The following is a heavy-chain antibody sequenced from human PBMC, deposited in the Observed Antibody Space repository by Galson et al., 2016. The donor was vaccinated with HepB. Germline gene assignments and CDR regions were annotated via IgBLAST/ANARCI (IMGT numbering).Heavy chain of an antibody. V-gene: IGHV4-31*03. CDR2: IYSSGST. CDR3: ARVYYPNWFDP. J-gene: IGHJ5*02. CDR1: GGSISSGGYY. Sequence: TLSLTCTVSGGSISSGGYYWSWIRQLPGKGLEWIGYIYSSGSTYYNPPLKSRVTISVDTSKNQFSLNLSSVTAADTAVYYCARVYYPNWFDPWGQGTLVTVSS. D-gene: IGHD3-10*01.